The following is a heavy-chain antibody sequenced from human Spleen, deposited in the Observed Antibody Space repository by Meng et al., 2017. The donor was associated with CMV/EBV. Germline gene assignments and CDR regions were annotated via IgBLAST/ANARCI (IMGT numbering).Heavy chain of an antibody. J-gene: IGHJ5*02. CDR1: GGSISSFY. V-gene: IGHV4-59*01. CDR2: IFYSGST. Sequence: GSLRLSCTVSGGSISSFYWTWIRQPPGKGLEWIGYIFYSGSTNQNPSLKSRVTMSVDMSKNQFSLKLSSVTAADTAVYYCARGAAARRVWFDPWGQGTLVTVSS. CDR3: ARGAAARRVWFDP. D-gene: IGHD6-6*01.